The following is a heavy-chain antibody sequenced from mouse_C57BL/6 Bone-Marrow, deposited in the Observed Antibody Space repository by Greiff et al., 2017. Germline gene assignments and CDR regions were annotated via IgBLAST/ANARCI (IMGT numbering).Heavy chain of an antibody. Sequence: QVTLKVCGPGILQPSQTLSLTCSSSGFSLSTFGMGVGWIRQPPGKGLEWLAHICWDDDKYYNPALKSRLTISKDTSKNQVFLKIANVDSADTATYYCARSHYFGSSYDYAMDYWGQGTSVTVSS. V-gene: IGHV8-8*01. CDR2: ICWDDDK. D-gene: IGHD1-1*01. CDR1: GFSLSTFGMG. J-gene: IGHJ4*01. CDR3: ARSHYFGSSYDYAMDY.